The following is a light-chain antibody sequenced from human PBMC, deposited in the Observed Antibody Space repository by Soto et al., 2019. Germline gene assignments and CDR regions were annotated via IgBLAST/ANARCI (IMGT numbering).Light chain of an antibody. V-gene: IGLV1-40*01. J-gene: IGLJ1*01. CDR3: QSYDSSLSALYV. CDR1: SSNIGAGYE. CDR2: DNN. Sequence: QSVLTQPPSVSGAPWQRVTISCTGSSSNIGAGYEVNWYQHLPGTAPKLLIYDNNNRPSGVPDRFSGSKSGTSASLAITGLQAEDEAEYYCQSYDSSLSALYVFGTGTKVTVL.